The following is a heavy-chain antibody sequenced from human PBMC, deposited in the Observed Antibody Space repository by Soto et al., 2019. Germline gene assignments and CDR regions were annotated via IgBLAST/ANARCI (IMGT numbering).Heavy chain of an antibody. CDR1: GYTFTGYY. CDR2: INPNSGDNT. CDR3: AKERLARGFDY. Sequence: GASVKVSWKAAGYTFTGYYMHWGRQAPGQGLEWMGWINPNSGDNTYYADSVKGRFTISRDNSKNTVFLQMNSLRAEDTAVYYCAKERLARGFDYWGQGTLVTVSS. V-gene: IGHV1-2*02. J-gene: IGHJ4*02.